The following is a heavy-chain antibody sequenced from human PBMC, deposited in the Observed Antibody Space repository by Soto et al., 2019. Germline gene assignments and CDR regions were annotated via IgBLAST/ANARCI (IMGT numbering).Heavy chain of an antibody. V-gene: IGHV4-59*01. CDR2: MHYGGST. CDR1: GASITTYY. CDR3: ATDAAMALNEFDS. D-gene: IGHD5-18*01. J-gene: IGHJ4*02. Sequence: QVQLQESGPGLVKPSETLSLTCTVSGASITTYYWSWIRQPPGKGLEWIGYMHYGGSTNYNPSLESRVTISVDTSKNHFSLQLSSVTAADTAVYYCATDAAMALNEFDSWGQGTLVTVSS.